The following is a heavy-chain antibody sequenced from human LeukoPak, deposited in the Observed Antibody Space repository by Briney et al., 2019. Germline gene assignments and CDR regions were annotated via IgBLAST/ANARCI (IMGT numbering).Heavy chain of an antibody. CDR2: IYYSGNP. J-gene: IGHJ4*02. CDR3: AKDRTMVRGIIDY. CDR1: GGSISSSSYY. Sequence: PSETLSLTCTVSGGSISSSSYYWGWIRQPPGKGLEWIGSIYYSGNPYYIPSLKSRLTMSLDTSNNQFSLKLTSVTAADTAVYYCAKDRTMVRGIIDYWGQGTLVTVSS. D-gene: IGHD3-10*01. V-gene: IGHV4-39*07.